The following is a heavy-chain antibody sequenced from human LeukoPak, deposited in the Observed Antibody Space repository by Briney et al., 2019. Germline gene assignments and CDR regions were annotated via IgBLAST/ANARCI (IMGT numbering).Heavy chain of an antibody. CDR3: AKDRAAAGFDAFDI. Sequence: GGSLRLSCAASGFTLSSYRMNWVRQAPGKGLEWVSSISSSSSYIYYADSVKGRFTISRDNSKNTLYLQMNSLRAEDTAVYYCAKDRAAAGFDAFDIWGQGTMVTVSS. CDR2: ISSSSSYI. D-gene: IGHD6-13*01. J-gene: IGHJ3*02. V-gene: IGHV3-21*04. CDR1: GFTLSSYR.